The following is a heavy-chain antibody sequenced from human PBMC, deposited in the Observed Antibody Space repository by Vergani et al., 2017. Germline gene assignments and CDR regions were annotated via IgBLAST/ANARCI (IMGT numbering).Heavy chain of an antibody. Sequence: QVQLQESGPGLVKPSGTLSLTCAVSGGSLSSSNWWSWVRQPPGKGLEWIGEIYHSGSTNYNPSLKSRVTISVDKSKNQFSLKLSSVTAADTAVYYCARGGEYCSGGSCYYFDYWGQGTLVTVAS. CDR1: GGSLSSSNW. CDR2: IYHSGST. V-gene: IGHV4-4*02. CDR3: ARGGEYCSGGSCYYFDY. D-gene: IGHD2-15*01. J-gene: IGHJ4*02.